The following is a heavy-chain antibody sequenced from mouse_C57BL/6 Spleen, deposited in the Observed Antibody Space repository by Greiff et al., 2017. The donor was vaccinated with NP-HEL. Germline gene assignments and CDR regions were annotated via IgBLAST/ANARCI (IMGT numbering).Heavy chain of an antibody. CDR3: TTYYYGGSYFDD. Sequence: QVQLQQSGAELARPGASVKLSCKASGYTFTSYGISWVTQRTGQGLEWIGEIYPRSGNTYYNEKFKGKATLTADKSSSTAYMELSSLTSEDTAVYYCTTYYYGGSYFDDWGQGTTLTVSS. J-gene: IGHJ2*01. CDR1: GYTFTSYG. V-gene: IGHV1-81*01. CDR2: IYPRSGNT. D-gene: IGHD1-1*01.